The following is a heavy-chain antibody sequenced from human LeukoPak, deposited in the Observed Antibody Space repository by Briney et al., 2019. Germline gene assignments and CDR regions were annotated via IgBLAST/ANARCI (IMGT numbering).Heavy chain of an antibody. CDR3: ARGRGIAVALWWFDP. Sequence: SETLSLTCTVSGGPISSSSYYWGWIRQPPGKGLERIGSIYYSGSTYYNPSLKSRVTMSVDTSKNQFSLKLSSVTAPPTAVYYCARGRGIAVALWWFDPWGQGTLVTVSS. CDR2: IYYSGST. J-gene: IGHJ5*02. D-gene: IGHD6-19*01. V-gene: IGHV4-39*07. CDR1: GGPISSSSYY.